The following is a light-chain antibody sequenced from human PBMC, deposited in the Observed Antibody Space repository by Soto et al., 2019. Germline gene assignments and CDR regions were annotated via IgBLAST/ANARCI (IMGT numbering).Light chain of an antibody. CDR2: NAS. J-gene: IGKJ5*01. V-gene: IGKV3-11*01. CDR1: QSVSTF. Sequence: DIVLTQSPSTLSLSPGERTILSCRASQSVSTFLAWFQQKPGQPPRLLIYNASNRTTGIPARFSGSGSGTDFTLTISSLEHEDVAVSYCQQRGDWPPITFGQGTRLEIK. CDR3: QQRGDWPPIT.